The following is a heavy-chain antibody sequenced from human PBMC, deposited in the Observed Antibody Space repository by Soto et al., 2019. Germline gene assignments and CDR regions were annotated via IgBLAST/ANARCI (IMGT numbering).Heavy chain of an antibody. D-gene: IGHD2-2*01. J-gene: IGHJ5*02. V-gene: IGHV4-59*08. CDR3: ARQGEYYQSLYP. Sequence: PSETLSLTCTVSGGSISPYYWAWIRQSPGKGLEWIGYIYYSGTTSYNPSLKSRVTLSLETSKSQFSLRLSSVTASDTAVYYCARQGEYYQSLYPWGQGTLVTVSS. CDR1: GGSISPYY. CDR2: IYYSGTT.